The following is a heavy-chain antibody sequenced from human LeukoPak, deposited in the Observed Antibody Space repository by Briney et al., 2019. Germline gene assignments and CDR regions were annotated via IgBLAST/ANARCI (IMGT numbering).Heavy chain of an antibody. V-gene: IGHV3-21*01. CDR1: GFTFSSYS. D-gene: IGHD1-26*01. CDR2: ISSSSSYI. J-gene: IGHJ4*02. Sequence: GGSLRLSCAASGFTFSSYSMNWVRQAPGKGLEWVSSISSSSSYIYYADSVKGRFTISRDNAKNSLYLQMNSLRAEDTAVYYCARGEWELQGSIDYWGQGTLVTVSS. CDR3: ARGEWELQGSIDY.